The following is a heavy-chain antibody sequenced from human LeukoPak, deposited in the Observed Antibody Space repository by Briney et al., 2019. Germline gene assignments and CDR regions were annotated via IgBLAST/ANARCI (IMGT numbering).Heavy chain of an antibody. CDR1: GSSLNTSGVG. D-gene: IGHD2-15*01. CDR2: IYWDDDK. V-gene: IGHV2-5*02. CDR3: AHTRVVVLASLPEYFQH. Sequence: SGPTLVNPAQTLTLTCSFSGSSLNTSGVGVNWIRQPPGKALEWLALIYWDDDKRYSPSLKSRLTITKDTSKNQVVLTMTNMDPVDTATYYCAHTRVVVLASLPEYFQHWGQGTLVTVSS. J-gene: IGHJ1*01.